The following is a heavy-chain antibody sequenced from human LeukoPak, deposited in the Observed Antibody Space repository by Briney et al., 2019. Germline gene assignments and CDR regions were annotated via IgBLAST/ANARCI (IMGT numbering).Heavy chain of an antibody. D-gene: IGHD6-6*01. Sequence: PGGSLRLSCTASGFTFSRYWMHWVRQAPGKGLVWVSRINSEGSTTSYADSVKGRFTISRDNAKNTLYLQMNSLRAEDTAVYYCAKERGPYSSSLPPDYWGQGTLVTVSS. CDR2: INSEGSTT. V-gene: IGHV3-74*01. CDR3: AKERGPYSSSLPPDY. J-gene: IGHJ4*02. CDR1: GFTFSRYW.